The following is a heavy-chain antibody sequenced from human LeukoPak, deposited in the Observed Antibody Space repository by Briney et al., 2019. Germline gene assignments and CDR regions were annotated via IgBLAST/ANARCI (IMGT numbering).Heavy chain of an antibody. V-gene: IGHV4-30-4*08. CDR3: ARAFGVVIGDY. CDR1: GGSISSGDYY. Sequence: PSETLSLTCTVSGGSISSGDYYWSWIRQPPGKGLEWIGYIYYSGSTYYNPSLKSRVTISVDTSKNQFSLKLSSVAAADTAVYYCARAFGVVIGDYWGQGTLVTVSS. D-gene: IGHD3-3*01. CDR2: IYYSGST. J-gene: IGHJ4*02.